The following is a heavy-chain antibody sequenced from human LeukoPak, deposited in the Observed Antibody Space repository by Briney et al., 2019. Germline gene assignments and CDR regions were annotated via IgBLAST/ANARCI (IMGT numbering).Heavy chain of an antibody. Sequence: ASVKVSCKASGYTFTSYYMHWVRQAPGQGLEWMGIINPSGGSTSYAQKFQGRVTMTRDTSTSTVYMELSSLRSEDTAVYCCARARIPAAYGYYFDYWGREPWSPSPQ. CDR3: ARARIPAAYGYYFDY. V-gene: IGHV1-46*01. CDR1: GYTFTSYY. J-gene: IGHJ4*02. CDR2: INPSGGST. D-gene: IGHD2-2*01.